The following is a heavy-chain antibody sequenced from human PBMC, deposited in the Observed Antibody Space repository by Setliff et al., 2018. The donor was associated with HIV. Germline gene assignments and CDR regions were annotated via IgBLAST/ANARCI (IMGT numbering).Heavy chain of an antibody. Sequence: SETLSLTCSVSGGSISSSGYYWSRIRQHPGKGLDWIGRVYYSGSTDYNQSLQSRATLSIDTSKNQFSLKLTSVIAAYTAIYYCARGPFVLRFLDRLVYLDYWGQGKLVTVSS. V-gene: IGHV4-31*02. CDR3: ARGPFVLRFLDRLVYLDY. CDR2: VYYSGST. CDR1: GGSISSSGYY. J-gene: IGHJ4*02. D-gene: IGHD3-3*01.